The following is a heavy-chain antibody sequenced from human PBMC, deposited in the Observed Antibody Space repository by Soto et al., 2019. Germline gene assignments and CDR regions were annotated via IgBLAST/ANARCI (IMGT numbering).Heavy chain of an antibody. V-gene: IGHV4-34*01. Sequence: QVQLQQWGAGLLKPSETLSLTCAVYGGSFSGYYWSWIRQPPGKGLEWIGEINHSGSTNYNPSLTIRVTISVDTATPQFSLKLSSVTAADTAVYYCAIGGLRDSLLDYWGQGTLVTVSS. CDR2: INHSGST. CDR3: AIGGLRDSLLDY. D-gene: IGHD3-16*01. J-gene: IGHJ4*02. CDR1: GGSFSGYY.